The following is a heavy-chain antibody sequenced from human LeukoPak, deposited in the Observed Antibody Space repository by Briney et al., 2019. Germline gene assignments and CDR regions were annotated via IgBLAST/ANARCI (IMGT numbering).Heavy chain of an antibody. J-gene: IGHJ5*02. V-gene: IGHV3-23*01. CDR2: ISGSGGST. D-gene: IGHD3-3*01. CDR1: GFTLSSYA. CDR3: AKDQAIFGVVLS. Sequence: PGGSLRLSCAASGFTLSSYAMSWVREAPGKGLEWVSAISGSGGSTYYADSVKGRFTISRDNSKNPLYLQMNSLRAEDTAVYYCAKDQAIFGVVLSWGQGTLVTVSS.